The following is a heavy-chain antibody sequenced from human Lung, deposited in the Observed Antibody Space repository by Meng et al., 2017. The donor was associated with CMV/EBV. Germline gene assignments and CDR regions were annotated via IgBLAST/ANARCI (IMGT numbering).Heavy chain of an antibody. CDR2: ISYDGSIQ. CDR1: GFTFNNYA. J-gene: IGHJ4*02. D-gene: IGHD3-10*01. CDR3: ARAAQLLWFGEGKNYFGK. V-gene: IGHV3-30*04. Sequence: SLKISCAASGFTFNNYAMHWVRQAPGKGLEWVAVISYDGSIQYYAESLMGRFSISRDNSKKTLYLQMNSLRADDTAVYYCARAAQLLWFGEGKNYFGKWGQGTXVNGSS.